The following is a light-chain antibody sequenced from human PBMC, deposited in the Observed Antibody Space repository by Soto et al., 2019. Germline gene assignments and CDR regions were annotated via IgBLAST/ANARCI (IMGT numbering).Light chain of an antibody. CDR1: QTVRNNY. CDR2: DAS. CDR3: QQFSSYPLT. Sequence: EFVLTQSPGTLSVSPGERATLSCRASQTVRNNYLAWYQQKPGQAPRLLIYDASSRATGIPDRFSGGGSGTDFTLTISRLEPEDFAVYYCQQFSSYPLTFGGGTRWIS. J-gene: IGKJ4*01. V-gene: IGKV3-20*01.